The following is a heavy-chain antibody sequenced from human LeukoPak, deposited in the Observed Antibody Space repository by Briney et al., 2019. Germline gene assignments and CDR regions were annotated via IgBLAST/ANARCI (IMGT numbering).Heavy chain of an antibody. D-gene: IGHD3-9*01. J-gene: IGHJ4*02. Sequence: GSLSLSCAASGFPFSSYAMSWVRQAPGKGLEWVSAISGSGGSTYYADSVKGRFTISRDNSKNTLYLQMNSLRAEDTAVYYCAKSGILTGYYHYFDYWGQGTLVTVSS. CDR3: AKSGILTGYYHYFDY. V-gene: IGHV3-23*01. CDR2: ISGSGGST. CDR1: GFPFSSYA.